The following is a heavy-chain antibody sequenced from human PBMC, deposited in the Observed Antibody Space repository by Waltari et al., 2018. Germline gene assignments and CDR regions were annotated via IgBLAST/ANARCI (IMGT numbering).Heavy chain of an antibody. D-gene: IGHD3-9*01. CDR2: SNNRTGGT. CDR3: ARNPLYGLTQEPPGD. J-gene: IGHJ4*02. Sequence: QVQLVQSGAEMKNPGASVKVSCKTSGYTFTDYYVHWVRQAPGQGFEWIGWSNNRTGGTNYARKFRDRVAVTKDTSITTVYMEVGGLTADDTAVYYCARNPLYGLTQEPPGDWGQGTLVTVSS. V-gene: IGHV1-2*02. CDR1: GYTFTDYY.